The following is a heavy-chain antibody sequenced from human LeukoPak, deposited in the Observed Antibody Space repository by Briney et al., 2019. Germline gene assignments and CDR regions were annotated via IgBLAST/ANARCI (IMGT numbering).Heavy chain of an antibody. CDR2: TKPDGSAE. D-gene: IGHD2-15*01. Sequence: GGSLRLSCAASGFTFRNYWMDWVRQAPGKGLEWVANTKPDGSAEYYADSVRGRFTTSRDNANNFLYLQMNRLRAEDTAVYYCARDGGFWGQGTLVTVSS. J-gene: IGHJ4*02. CDR1: GFTFRNYW. CDR3: ARDGGF. V-gene: IGHV3-7*01.